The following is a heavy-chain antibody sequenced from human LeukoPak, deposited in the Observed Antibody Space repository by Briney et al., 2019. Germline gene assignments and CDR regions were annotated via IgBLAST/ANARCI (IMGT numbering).Heavy chain of an antibody. D-gene: IGHD3-10*01. CDR3: ATGGGPGWFGELFRGYFFDY. CDR2: ISSSSSTI. J-gene: IGHJ4*02. V-gene: IGHV3-11*04. Sequence: GGSLRLSCAASGFTFSDYYMSWIRQAPGKGLEWVSYISSSSSTIYYSDSLKGRFTISRDNAKNSLYLQMSSLRAEDTAVYYCATGGGPGWFGELFRGYFFDYWGQGTLVTVSP. CDR1: GFTFSDYY.